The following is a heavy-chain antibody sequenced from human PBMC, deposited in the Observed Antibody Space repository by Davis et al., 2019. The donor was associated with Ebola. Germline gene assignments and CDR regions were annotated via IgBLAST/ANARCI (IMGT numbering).Heavy chain of an antibody. Sequence: SLKISCAASGFTFDDYAMHWVRQAPGKGLESVAGLSWNSGSIGYADSVKGRFTISRDNAENSLYLQMNSLREEDTAVYYCARDRFPMDSSSWYWFDPWGQGTLVTVSS. CDR3: ARDRFPMDSSSWYWFDP. CDR2: LSWNSGSI. V-gene: IGHV3-9*01. J-gene: IGHJ5*02. D-gene: IGHD6-13*01. CDR1: GFTFDDYA.